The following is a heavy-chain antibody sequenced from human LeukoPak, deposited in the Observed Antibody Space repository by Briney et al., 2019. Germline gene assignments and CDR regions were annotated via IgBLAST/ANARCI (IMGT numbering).Heavy chain of an antibody. D-gene: IGHD4/OR15-4a*01. CDR1: GGSFSGYY. CDR2: INHSGST. V-gene: IGHV4-34*01. Sequence: SETLSLTCAVYGGSFSGYYWSWIRQPPGKGLEWIGEINHSGSTNYNPSLKSRVTISVDTSKNQFSLKLSSVTAADTAVYYCARGVTNYVKSPRPTKFDPWGQGTLVTVSS. J-gene: IGHJ5*02. CDR3: ARGVTNYVKSPRPTKFDP.